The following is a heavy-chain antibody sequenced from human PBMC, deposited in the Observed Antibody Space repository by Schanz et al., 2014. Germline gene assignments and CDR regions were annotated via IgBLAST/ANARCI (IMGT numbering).Heavy chain of an antibody. CDR3: AKGRFGELSAFDI. D-gene: IGHD3-10*01. Sequence: EVQLVESGGGLVQPGGSLRLSCAASGFSFSRYSMNWVRQDPGKGLVWVARINSVGSNTDYADSVTGRFTISRDNSKNTLYLQMNSLRAEDTAVYYCAKGRFGELSAFDIWGQGTMVTVSS. CDR1: GFSFSRYS. J-gene: IGHJ3*02. CDR2: INSVGSNT. V-gene: IGHV3-74*02.